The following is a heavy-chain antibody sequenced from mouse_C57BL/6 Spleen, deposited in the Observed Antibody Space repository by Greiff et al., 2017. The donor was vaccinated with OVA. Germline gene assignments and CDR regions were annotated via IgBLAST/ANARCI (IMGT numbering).Heavy chain of an antibody. CDR1: GYSITSGYY. CDR2: ISYDGSN. CDR3: AREGDYYGSSPAY. Sequence: DVKLVESGPGLVKPSQSLSLTCSVTGYSITSGYYWNWIRQFPGNKLEWMGYISYDGSNNYNPSLKNRISITRDTSKNQFFLKLNSVTTEDTATYYCAREGDYYGSSPAYWGQGTLVTVSA. D-gene: IGHD1-1*01. J-gene: IGHJ3*01. V-gene: IGHV3-6*01.